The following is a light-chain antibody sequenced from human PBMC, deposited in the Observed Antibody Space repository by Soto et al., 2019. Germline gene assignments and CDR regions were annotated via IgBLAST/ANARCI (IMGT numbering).Light chain of an antibody. CDR1: QGISSY. CDR3: QQLNTDPIT. Sequence: IQLTQSPSSLSASVGDRVTITCRASQGISSYLAWYQQKPGKAPKLLIYGASTLEGGVPFRFSGSGSGTDFTLILSSVQPVVFATYFCQQLNTDPITFGQGTQLEIK. J-gene: IGKJ5*01. V-gene: IGKV1-9*01. CDR2: GAS.